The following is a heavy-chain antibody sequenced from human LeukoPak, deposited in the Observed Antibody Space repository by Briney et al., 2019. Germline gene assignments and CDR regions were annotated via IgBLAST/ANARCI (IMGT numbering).Heavy chain of an antibody. D-gene: IGHD3-10*01. CDR3: AREDSYYYGSGSYSILDY. CDR1: GGSFRGYY. V-gene: IGHV4-34*01. J-gene: IGHJ4*02. Sequence: SETLSLTCAVYGGSFRGYYWSWIRQPPGKGLEWIGEINHSGSTNYNPSLKSRVTISVDTSKNQFSLKLSSVTAADTAVYYCAREDSYYYGSGSYSILDYWGQGTLVTVSS. CDR2: INHSGST.